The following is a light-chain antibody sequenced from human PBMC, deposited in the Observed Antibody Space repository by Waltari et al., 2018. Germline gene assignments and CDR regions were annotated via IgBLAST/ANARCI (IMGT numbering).Light chain of an antibody. CDR3: SSDTSSTTWV. CDR1: SSDIGAYNY. V-gene: IGLV2-14*03. CDR2: DVT. Sequence: QSALTQPASVSGSPGQSITISCTGTSSDIGAYNYVSWYQQHPGKAPKLMIYDVTYRPSGVANRFSGSKSGNTASLTISGLQAEDEADYYCSSDTSSTTWVFGGGSKLTVL. J-gene: IGLJ3*02.